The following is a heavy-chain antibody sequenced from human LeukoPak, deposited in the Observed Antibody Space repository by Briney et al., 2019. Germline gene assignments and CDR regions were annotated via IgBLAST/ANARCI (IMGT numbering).Heavy chain of an antibody. J-gene: IGHJ4*02. Sequence: GGSLKASCKASGYTFTSFYMHWVRQAPGHGLEWMGIINPSGGSTSYAQKFQGRVTMTRDTSTSTVYMELSSLRSEDTAVYYCARHHLGLMIYDYWGQGTLVTVSS. D-gene: IGHD2-8*01. CDR1: GYTFTSFY. V-gene: IGHV1-46*01. CDR3: ARHHLGLMIYDY. CDR2: INPSGGST.